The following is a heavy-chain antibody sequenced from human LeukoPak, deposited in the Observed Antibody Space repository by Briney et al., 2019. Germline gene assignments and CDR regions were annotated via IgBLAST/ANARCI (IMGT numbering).Heavy chain of an antibody. CDR1: GFTFSSYW. V-gene: IGHV3-74*01. D-gene: IGHD5-24*01. Sequence: GGSLRLSCAASGFTFSSYWMHWVRRAPGKGLVWVSRINSDGSSTSYADSVKGRFTISRDNAKNTLYLQMNSLRAEDTAVYYCARDMRRDGYNERSFDYWGQGTLVTVSS. CDR3: ARDMRRDGYNERSFDY. CDR2: INSDGSST. J-gene: IGHJ4*02.